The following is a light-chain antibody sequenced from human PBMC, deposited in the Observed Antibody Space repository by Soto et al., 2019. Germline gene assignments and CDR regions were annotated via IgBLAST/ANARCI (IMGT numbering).Light chain of an antibody. CDR1: QSVSSN. Sequence: EIVMTQSPATLSVSPGERATLSCRASQSVSSNLAWYQQNPGQAPRLLIYGASTRATGIPARFSGSGSGTEFTLTISGLQSEDFAVYYCQQYNNWPPWTFGQGTKVEIK. CDR2: GAS. J-gene: IGKJ1*01. CDR3: QQYNNWPPWT. V-gene: IGKV3-15*01.